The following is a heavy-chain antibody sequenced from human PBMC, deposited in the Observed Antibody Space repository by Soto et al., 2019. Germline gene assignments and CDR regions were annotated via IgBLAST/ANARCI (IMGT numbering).Heavy chain of an antibody. CDR3: ARENGYSYGSDYYYYYMDV. D-gene: IGHD5-18*01. CDR1: GFTFSSYW. V-gene: IGHV3-7*01. J-gene: IGHJ6*03. Sequence: GSLRLSCAASGFTFSSYWMSWVRQAPGKGLEWVANIKQDGSEKYYVDSVKGRFTISRDNAKNSLYLQMNSLRAEDTAVYYCARENGYSYGSDYYYYYMDVWGKGTTVTVSS. CDR2: IKQDGSEK.